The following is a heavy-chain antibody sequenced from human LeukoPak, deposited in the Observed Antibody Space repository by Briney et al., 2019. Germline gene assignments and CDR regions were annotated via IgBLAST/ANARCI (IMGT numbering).Heavy chain of an antibody. J-gene: IGHJ4*02. CDR3: ARGVRSFDY. V-gene: IGHV3-7*01. CDR2: INHNGNVN. Sequence: GGSLGLSCAASGFTFSSYWMNWARQAPGKGLEWVASINHNGNVNYYVDSVKGRFTIYRDNAKNSLYLQMNSLRAEDTAVYYCARGVRSFDYWGQGTLVTVSS. CDR1: GFTFSSYW.